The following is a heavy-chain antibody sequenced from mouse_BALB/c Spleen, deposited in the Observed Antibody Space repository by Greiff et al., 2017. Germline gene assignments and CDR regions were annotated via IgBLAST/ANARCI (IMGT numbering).Heavy chain of an antibody. CDR3: TRPGYSHFDY. Sequence: EVKVEESGGGLVQPGGSMKLSCVASGFTFSNYWMNWVRQSPEKGLEWVAEIRLKSNNYATHYAESVKGRFTISRDDSKSSVYLQMNNLRAEDTGIYYCTRPGYSHFDYWGQGTTLTVSS. CDR2: IRLKSNNYAT. CDR1: GFTFSNYW. J-gene: IGHJ2*01. V-gene: IGHV6-6*02. D-gene: IGHD2-3*01.